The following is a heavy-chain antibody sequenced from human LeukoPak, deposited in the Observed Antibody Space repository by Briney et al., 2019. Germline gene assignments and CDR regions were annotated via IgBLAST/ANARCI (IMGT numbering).Heavy chain of an antibody. CDR2: IYTSGST. CDR1: GGSFSGYY. V-gene: IGHV4-59*10. D-gene: IGHD3-22*01. J-gene: IGHJ4*02. Sequence: SETLSLTCAVYGGSFSGYYWSWIRQPAGKGLEWIGRIYTSGSTNYNPSLKSRVTMSVDTSKNQFSLKLSSVAAADTAVYYCARSNYDSSGYWDYYFDYWGQGTLVTVSS. CDR3: ARSNYDSSGYWDYYFDY.